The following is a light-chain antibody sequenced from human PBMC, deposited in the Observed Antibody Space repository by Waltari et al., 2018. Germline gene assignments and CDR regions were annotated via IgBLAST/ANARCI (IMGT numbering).Light chain of an antibody. J-gene: IGKJ4*01. Sequence: DIVLTQASDSLAVSLGERATVNCKSSQAVFYSSTNKHYLAWYQQKPGQPPKLLIYWTSTRESVVPERFSGSGSGTDFTLTISSLQAEDVAVYYCQQYYRRPLTFGGGTKVEIK. CDR2: WTS. V-gene: IGKV4-1*01. CDR3: QQYYRRPLT. CDR1: QAVFYSSTNKHY.